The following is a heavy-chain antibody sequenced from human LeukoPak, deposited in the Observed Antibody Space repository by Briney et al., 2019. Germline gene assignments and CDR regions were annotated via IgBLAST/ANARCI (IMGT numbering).Heavy chain of an antibody. V-gene: IGHV3-74*03. CDR3: AREGVTMIRGAIVNYGMDV. J-gene: IGHJ6*02. D-gene: IGHD3-10*01. CDR2: IHSDGSRT. CDR1: GFTFSGSW. Sequence: GGSLRLSCAASGFTFSGSWMHWVRQAPGKGLVWVSGIHSDGSRTTYADSVKGRFTISRDNAKNTLYLQMNSLRAEDTAVYYCAREGVTMIRGAIVNYGMDVWGQGTTVTVSS.